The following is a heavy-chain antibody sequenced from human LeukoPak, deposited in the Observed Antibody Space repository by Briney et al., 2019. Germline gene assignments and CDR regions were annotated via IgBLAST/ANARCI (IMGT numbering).Heavy chain of an antibody. CDR2: IIASGATT. CDR1: GFTFSSYG. V-gene: IGHV3-23*01. Sequence: GGSLRLSCAASGFTFSSYGMSWVRQSPGKGLEWVSAIIASGATTYHADSVKGRFTISRDNSKNTLYLQLNSLRAEDTAVFYCARALNGYFDLWGRGTLVTVSS. CDR3: ARALNGYFDL. J-gene: IGHJ2*01. D-gene: IGHD1-1*01.